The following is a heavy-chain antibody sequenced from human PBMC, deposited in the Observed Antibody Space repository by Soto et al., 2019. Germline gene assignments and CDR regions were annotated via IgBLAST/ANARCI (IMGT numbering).Heavy chain of an antibody. CDR1: GYTFTSYY. J-gene: IGHJ6*02. Sequence: ASVKVSCTASGYTFTSYYMHWVRQAPGRGLEWMGIINPSGGSTSYAQKFQGRVTMTRDTSTSIVYMELSSLRSEDTAVYYCARQPEYSSSGFNGAQLLRGMDVWGQGTTVTVSS. D-gene: IGHD6-13*01. CDR2: INPSGGST. V-gene: IGHV1-46*01. CDR3: ARQPEYSSSGFNGAQLLRGMDV.